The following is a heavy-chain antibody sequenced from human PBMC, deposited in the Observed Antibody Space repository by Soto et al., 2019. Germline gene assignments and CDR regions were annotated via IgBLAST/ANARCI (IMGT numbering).Heavy chain of an antibody. CDR1: GGSISSYY. V-gene: IGHV4-59*01. CDR2: IYYSGST. J-gene: IGHJ6*02. Sequence: ETLSLTCTVSGGSISSYYWSWIRQPPGKGLEWIGYIYYSGSTNYNPSLKSRVTISVDTSKNQFSLKLSSVTAADTAVYYCARGRGSGSSFYYYGMDVWGQGTTVTVSS. D-gene: IGHD3-10*01. CDR3: ARGRGSGSSFYYYGMDV.